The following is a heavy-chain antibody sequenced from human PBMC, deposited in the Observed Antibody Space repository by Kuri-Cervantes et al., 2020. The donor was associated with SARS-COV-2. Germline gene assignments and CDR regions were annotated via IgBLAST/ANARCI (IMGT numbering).Heavy chain of an antibody. D-gene: IGHD2-21*02. Sequence: GESLKISCKGSGYSFTSYWIGWVRQMPGKGLEWMGIIYPGDSDTRYSPSFQGQVTISADKSISTAYLQWSSLKASDTAMYYCARLPYCGGDCYEYYFDYWGHGTLVTVSS. CDR1: GYSFTSYW. CDR2: IYPGDSDT. CDR3: ARLPYCGGDCYEYYFDY. V-gene: IGHV5-51*01. J-gene: IGHJ4*01.